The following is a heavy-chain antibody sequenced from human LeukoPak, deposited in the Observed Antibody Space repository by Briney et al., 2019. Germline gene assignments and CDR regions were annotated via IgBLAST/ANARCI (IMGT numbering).Heavy chain of an antibody. Sequence: PGRSLRLSCAASGFTFDDYAMHWVRQAPGKGLEWVSGISWNSGSIGYADSVKGRFTISRDNAKNSLYLQMNSLRAEDTALYYCAKDTGIYLGYFDYWGQGTLVTVSS. CDR3: AKDTGIYLGYFDY. V-gene: IGHV3-9*01. D-gene: IGHD1-26*01. J-gene: IGHJ4*02. CDR1: GFTFDDYA. CDR2: ISWNSGSI.